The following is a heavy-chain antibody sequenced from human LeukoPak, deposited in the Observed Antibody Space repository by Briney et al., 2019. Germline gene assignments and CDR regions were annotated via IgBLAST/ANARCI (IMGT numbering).Heavy chain of an antibody. V-gene: IGHV3-30*04. CDR1: GFTFSSYA. D-gene: IGHD3-22*01. Sequence: GGSLRLSCAASGFTFSSYAMHWARQAPGKGLEWVAVISYDGSNKYYADSVKGRFTISRDNSKNTLYLQMNSLRAEDTAVYYCAKELPHYYDSSGYHDLGYWGQGTLVTVSS. J-gene: IGHJ4*02. CDR2: ISYDGSNK. CDR3: AKELPHYYDSSGYHDLGY.